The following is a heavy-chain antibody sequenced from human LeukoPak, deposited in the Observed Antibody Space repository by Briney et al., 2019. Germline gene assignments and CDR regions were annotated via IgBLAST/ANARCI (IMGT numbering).Heavy chain of an antibody. V-gene: IGHV3-30*02. Sequence: GGSLRLSCAASGFTFSSYGMHWVRQAPGKGLEWVAFIRYDGSNKYYADSVKGRFTISRDNSKNTLYLQMNSLRAEDTAVYYCARQEVGIVVVPAAPDYWGQGTLVTVSS. D-gene: IGHD2-2*01. CDR3: ARQEVGIVVVPAAPDY. CDR1: GFTFSSYG. J-gene: IGHJ4*02. CDR2: IRYDGSNK.